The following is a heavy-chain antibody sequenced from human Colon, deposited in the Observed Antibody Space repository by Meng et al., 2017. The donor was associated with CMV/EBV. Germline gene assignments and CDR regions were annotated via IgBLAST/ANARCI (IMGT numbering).Heavy chain of an antibody. Sequence: RPSLRLSCPASGFTFSNSALHWVRQAPGKGLEWVAPISFDGRSTYYADSVKGRFTVSRDNSKNRLFLQMNSLRLEDTAVYYCARVGDYPGGYFDYWGQGTLVTVSS. CDR2: ISFDGRST. CDR1: GFTFSNSA. V-gene: IGHV3-30*04. J-gene: IGHJ4*02. CDR3: ARVGDYPGGYFDY. D-gene: IGHD4-17*01.